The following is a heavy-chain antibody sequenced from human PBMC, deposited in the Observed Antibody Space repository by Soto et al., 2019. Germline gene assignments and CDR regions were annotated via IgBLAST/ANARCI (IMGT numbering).Heavy chain of an antibody. V-gene: IGHV4-59*01. CDR2: IYYSGST. D-gene: IGHD6-19*01. CDR3: ARERRPAGRSPLDY. CDR1: GGSISSYY. Sequence: SETLSLTCTVSGGSISSYYWSWIRQPPGKGLEWIGYIYYSGSTNYNPSLKSRVTISVDTSKNQLSLKLGSVTAEDTAVYYCARERRPAGRSPLDYWGQGTLVTGSS. J-gene: IGHJ4*02.